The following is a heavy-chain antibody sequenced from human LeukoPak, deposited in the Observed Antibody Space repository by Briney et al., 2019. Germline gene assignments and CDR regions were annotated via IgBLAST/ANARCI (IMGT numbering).Heavy chain of an antibody. CDR2: IKEDGTEK. Sequence: GGSLRLSCAASGFIFTDYWVYWVRQAPGKGLAWVANIKEDGTEKNYVDSVKGRFTISRDNAKNSVYLQMNSLRAEDMAVYYCARFPLAGYYSDYWGQGTLVTVSS. CDR3: ARFPLAGYYSDY. J-gene: IGHJ4*02. V-gene: IGHV3-7*01. CDR1: GFIFTDYW. D-gene: IGHD3-9*01.